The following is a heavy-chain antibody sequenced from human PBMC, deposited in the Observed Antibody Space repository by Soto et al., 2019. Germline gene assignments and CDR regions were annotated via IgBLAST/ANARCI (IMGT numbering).Heavy chain of an antibody. V-gene: IGHV4-31*03. CDR1: GGSISSGGYS. D-gene: IGHD3-3*01. Sequence: QVQLQESGPGLVKPSQTLSLPCTVSGGSISSGGYSWHWIRQHPGKGLEWIGYSYYSGSTHYNPSLQSRVTIAVDTAKNQCPLKLRSLTAADRAVYFCARGRRFLEWSGPCDYWGQGTLVTVSS. CDR3: ARGRRFLEWSGPCDY. CDR2: SYYSGST. J-gene: IGHJ4*02.